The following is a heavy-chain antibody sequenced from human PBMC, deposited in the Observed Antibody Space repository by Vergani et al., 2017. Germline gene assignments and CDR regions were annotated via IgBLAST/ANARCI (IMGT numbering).Heavy chain of an antibody. Sequence: QVQLQESGPGLVKPSQTLSLTCTVSGGSISSGGYYWSWIRQPPGKVLEWIGYIYYSGSPYYNPPLTSRVTISVDTSKNQFSLTLSSGTAADTAVDYCVREASGMRAFEIWGQGTMVTVSS. CDR3: VREASGMRAFEI. V-gene: IGHV4-31*03. J-gene: IGHJ3*02. CDR2: IYYSGSP. CDR1: GGSISSGGYY. D-gene: IGHD1-26*01.